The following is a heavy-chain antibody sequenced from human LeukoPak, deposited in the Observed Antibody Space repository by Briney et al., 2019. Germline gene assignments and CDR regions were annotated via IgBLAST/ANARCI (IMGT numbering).Heavy chain of an antibody. CDR2: IIPILGIA. V-gene: IGHV1-69*04. CDR3: ARASTGYSSGWYELYFDY. CDR1: GGTFSSYA. Sequence: SVKVSCKASGGTFSSYAISWVRQAPGQGLEWMGRIIPILGIANYAQKFQGRVTITADKSTSTAYMELSSLRSEDTAVYYCARASTGYSSGWYELYFDYWGQGTLVTVSS. D-gene: IGHD6-19*01. J-gene: IGHJ4*02.